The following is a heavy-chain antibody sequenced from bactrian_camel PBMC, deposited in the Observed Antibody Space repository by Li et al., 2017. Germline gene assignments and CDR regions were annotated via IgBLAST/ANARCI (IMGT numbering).Heavy chain of an antibody. Sequence: VQLVESGGGLVQAGGSLNLSCAATVNSNNLNCMGWFRQAPGKEREGVASITRIHGGTAYADSVKGRFIISRDNTKNTWYLQMNILKPEDTAMYYCAAVVGCSTAPWLRDPGQRQGPIYLGQGTQVTVS. D-gene: IGHD7*01. CDR2: ITRIHGGT. V-gene: IGHV3S68*01. J-gene: IGHJ4*01. CDR1: VNSNNLNC. CDR3: AAVVGCSTAPWLRDPGQRQGPIY.